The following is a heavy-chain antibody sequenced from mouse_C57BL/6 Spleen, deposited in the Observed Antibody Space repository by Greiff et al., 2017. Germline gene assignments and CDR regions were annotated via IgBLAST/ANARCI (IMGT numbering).Heavy chain of an antibody. CDR3: TRYGNVDY. Sequence: QVQLKESGAELVRPGASVTLSCKASGYTFTDYEMHWVKQTPVHGLEWIGAIDPETGGTAYNQKFKGKAILTADKSSSTAYMELRSLTSEDSAVYYCTRYGNVDYWGQGTTLTVSS. CDR2: IDPETGGT. CDR1: GYTFTDYE. J-gene: IGHJ2*01. V-gene: IGHV1-15*01. D-gene: IGHD1-1*01.